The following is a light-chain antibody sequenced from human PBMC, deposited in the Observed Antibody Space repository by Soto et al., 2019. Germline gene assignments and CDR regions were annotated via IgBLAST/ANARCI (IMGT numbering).Light chain of an antibody. CDR3: QQYNNWPPDRT. CDR1: QSVGSN. V-gene: IGKV3-15*01. CDR2: GAA. J-gene: IGKJ1*01. Sequence: EIVMTQSPATLSVSPGERATLSCRASQSVGSNLAWYQQKPGQAPRLLIYGAATRATGIPARFSGSGSGTEFTLTISSLPSEDFAIYLCQQYNNWPPDRTFGQGTKVEIK.